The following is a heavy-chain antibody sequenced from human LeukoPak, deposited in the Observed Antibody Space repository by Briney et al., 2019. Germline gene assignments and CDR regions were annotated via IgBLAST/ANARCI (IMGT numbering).Heavy chain of an antibody. CDR2: MNHNGST. J-gene: IGHJ6*03. CDR3: AGLRLRSYYFFMDV. D-gene: IGHD5/OR15-5a*01. CDR1: GGSFSGYF. V-gene: IGHV4-34*01. Sequence: SETLSLTCAVNGGSFSGYFWGWIRQPPGKVLEWIGEMNHNGSTSYNPSLKSRATISVDTSTNQFSLRLTSVTAADTAVYYYAGLRLRSYYFFMDVWGKGITVTVAS.